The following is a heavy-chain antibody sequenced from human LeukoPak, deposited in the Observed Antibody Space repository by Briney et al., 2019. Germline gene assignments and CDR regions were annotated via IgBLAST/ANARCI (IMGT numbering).Heavy chain of an antibody. V-gene: IGHV4-39*06. CDR2: IYYSGST. D-gene: IGHD5-12*01. J-gene: IGHJ5*02. Sequence: SETLSLTCTVSGGSISSSSYYWGWIRQPPGKGLEWIGSIYYSGSTYYNPTLKSRVTISVDTSKNHFALKLTSVTAADAAVYYCARDLGYSGFDWAPWGQGTLVTVSS. CDR3: ARDLGYSGFDWAP. CDR1: GGSISSSSYY.